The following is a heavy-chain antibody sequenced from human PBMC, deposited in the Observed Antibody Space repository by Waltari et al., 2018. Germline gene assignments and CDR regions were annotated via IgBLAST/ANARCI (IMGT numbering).Heavy chain of an antibody. V-gene: IGHV3-30*01. CDR1: GFTFSSYA. Sequence: QVQLVESGGGVVQPGRSLRLSCAASGFTFSSYAMHWVRQAPGKGLEWVAVISYDGSDKYYAESVEGGITISRDNSKNALYLQMNSLRAEDTAVYYCARDHSGDYSCEVYWGQGTVVTVSS. D-gene: IGHD4-17*01. CDR2: ISYDGSDK. CDR3: ARDHSGDYSCEVY. J-gene: IGHJ4*02.